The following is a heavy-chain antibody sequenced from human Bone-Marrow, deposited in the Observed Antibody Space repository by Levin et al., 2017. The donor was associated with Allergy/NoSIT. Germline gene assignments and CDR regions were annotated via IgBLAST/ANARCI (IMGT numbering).Heavy chain of an antibody. V-gene: IGHV3-72*01. Sequence: GESLKISCAVSGFTFSDHYIDWVRQAPGKGLEWVARSRNKANSYTTEYAESVKGRFTISRNDSKNSVYQQMNSLKTEDTAVYHCARVHSVTYYFDFWGQGSLVTVSS. CDR1: GFTFSDHY. D-gene: IGHD2-21*01. CDR3: ARVHSVTYYFDF. J-gene: IGHJ4*02. CDR2: SRNKANSYTT.